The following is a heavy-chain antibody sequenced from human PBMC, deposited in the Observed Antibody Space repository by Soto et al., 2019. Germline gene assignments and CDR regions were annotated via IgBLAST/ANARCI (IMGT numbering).Heavy chain of an antibody. V-gene: IGHV4-39*01. CDR3: ARVVGTYYGSGTAFFDY. Sequence: SLTCTVSSGSISSTIYSWDWIRQPPGKGLEWIGSIFYSGSTYYNPSLKSRVTISVDTSKNQFSLTLTSVTAADTAVYYCARVVGTYYGSGTAFFDYWGQGTLVTVSS. D-gene: IGHD3-10*01. CDR2: IFYSGST. J-gene: IGHJ4*02. CDR1: SGSISSTIYS.